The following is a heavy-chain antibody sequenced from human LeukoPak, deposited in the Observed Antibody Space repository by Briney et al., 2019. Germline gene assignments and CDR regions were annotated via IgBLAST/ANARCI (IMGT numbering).Heavy chain of an antibody. CDR1: GGTFSSYA. J-gene: IGHJ4*02. CDR2: IIPIFGTA. D-gene: IGHD3-3*01. Sequence: SVNVSCKASGGTFSSYAISWVRQAPGQGLEWMGGIIPIFGTANYAQKFQGRVTITTDESTSTAYMELSSLRSEDTAVYYCARGSSYDFWSGYFDYWGQGTLVTVSS. V-gene: IGHV1-69*05. CDR3: ARGSSYDFWSGYFDY.